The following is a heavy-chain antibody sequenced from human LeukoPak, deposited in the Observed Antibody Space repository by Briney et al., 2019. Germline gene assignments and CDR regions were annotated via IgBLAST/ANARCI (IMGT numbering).Heavy chain of an antibody. J-gene: IGHJ3*01. CDR2: IYTGGYT. CDR3: ARDHNDLDAFDV. CDR1: KFSVSNYY. D-gene: IGHD1-14*01. V-gene: IGHV3-66*02. Sequence: GSLRLSCTASKFSVSNYYMSWVRQAPGKGLEWVSVIYTGGYTYYADAVQGRFTISRDLSQNTVFLHMNSLRAEDTALYYCARDHNDLDAFDVWGQGTVVTVSS.